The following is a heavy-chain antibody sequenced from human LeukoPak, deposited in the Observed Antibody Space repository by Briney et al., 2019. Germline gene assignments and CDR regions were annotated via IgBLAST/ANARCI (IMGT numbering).Heavy chain of an antibody. V-gene: IGHV3-73*01. Sequence: GGSLRLSCAASGFTFSGSAMHWVRQASGKGLEWVGRIRSKANSYATAYAASVKGRFTISRDDSKNTAYLQMNSLKTEDTAVYYCTTFTYYYDSSGYRYYFDYWGQGTLVTVSS. CDR2: IRSKANSYAT. CDR1: GFTFSGSA. CDR3: TTFTYYYDSSGYRYYFDY. J-gene: IGHJ4*02. D-gene: IGHD3-22*01.